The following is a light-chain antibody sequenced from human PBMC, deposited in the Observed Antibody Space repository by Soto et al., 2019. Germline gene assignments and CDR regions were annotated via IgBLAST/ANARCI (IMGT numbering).Light chain of an antibody. CDR3: SSYTSNRTPVV. CDR1: SSDVGGYNY. Sequence: QSVLTQPASVSGSPGQSITISCTGTSSDVGGYNYVSWYQQHPGKAPQLMIHEVSNRPSGVSNRFSGSKSGNTASLTISGLQAEDEADYYSSSYTSNRTPVVFGGGTQLTVL. J-gene: IGLJ2*01. CDR2: EVS. V-gene: IGLV2-14*01.